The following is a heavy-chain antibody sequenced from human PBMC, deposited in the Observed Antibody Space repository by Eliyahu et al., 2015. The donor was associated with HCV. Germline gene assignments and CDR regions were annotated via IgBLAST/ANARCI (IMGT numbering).Heavy chain of an antibody. CDR2: ISYDGSNK. D-gene: IGHD3-16*01. CDR3: AKDEGGIGH. Sequence: QVQLVESGGXVVQPGRSLRLSCXASGFTFSSYGLHWVRQAPGKGLEWVAVISYDGSNKYYADSVKGRFTISRDNSKNTLYLQMNSLRAEDTAVYYCAKDEGGIGHWGQGTLVTVSS. J-gene: IGHJ4*02. CDR1: GFTFSSYG. V-gene: IGHV3-30*18.